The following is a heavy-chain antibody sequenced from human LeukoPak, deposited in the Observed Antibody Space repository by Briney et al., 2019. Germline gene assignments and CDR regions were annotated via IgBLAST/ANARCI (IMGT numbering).Heavy chain of an antibody. CDR2: IYTSGST. V-gene: IGHV4-4*07. CDR1: GGSISSYY. CDR3: ARSDNDYSSSYYFDY. J-gene: IGHJ4*02. D-gene: IGHD4-11*01. Sequence: PSETLSLTCTVSGGSISSYYWSCIRQPAGKGLEWIGRIYTSGSTNYNPSLKSRVTMSVDTSKNQFSLKLSSVTAADTAVYYCARSDNDYSSSYYFDYWGQGTLVTVSS.